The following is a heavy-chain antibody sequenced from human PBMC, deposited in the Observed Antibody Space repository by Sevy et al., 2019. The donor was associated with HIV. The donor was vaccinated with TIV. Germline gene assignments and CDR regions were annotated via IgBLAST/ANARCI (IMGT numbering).Heavy chain of an antibody. CDR1: GDSVSGGNYY. Sequence: SDTLSLTCTVSGDSVSGGNYYWSWLRQPPGKGLEGIGYIYYSGSTNYNPSLKSRVTISIDTSKSQYSLRLTSLTAADPAVYCCARGLFDYWGQGTLVTVSS. CDR3: ARGLFDY. CDR2: IYYSGST. V-gene: IGHV4-61*01. J-gene: IGHJ4*02.